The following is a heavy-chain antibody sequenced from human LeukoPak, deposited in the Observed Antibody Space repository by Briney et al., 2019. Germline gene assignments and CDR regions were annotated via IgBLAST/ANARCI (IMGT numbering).Heavy chain of an antibody. CDR3: ARGKVPYEY. CDR2: INHSGST. CDR1: SGPFSGFY. D-gene: IGHD2-2*01. V-gene: IGHV4-34*01. Sequence: SETLSLTCAVYSGPFSGFYWRWIRQPPGKGLQWIGEINHSGSTNYNPSLKSRVTISVDTSKNQFSLNLSSVTAADTAVYYCARGKVPYEYWGQGTLVTVSS. J-gene: IGHJ4*02.